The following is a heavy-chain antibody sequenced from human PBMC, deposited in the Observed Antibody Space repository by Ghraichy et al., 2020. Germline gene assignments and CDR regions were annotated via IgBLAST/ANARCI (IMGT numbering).Heavy chain of an antibody. J-gene: IGHJ6*03. CDR2: VYYNGGNQ. Sequence: LSLTCATSGFTFSDHGMHWVRQAPGKGLEWVAFVYYNGGNQHYSESVKGRFTISRDNTKSTLIHQMNSLRPEDTAVYYCAKDPGETVHGYYMDVWGKGTAVSVTS. CDR3: AKDPGETVHGYYMDV. D-gene: IGHD4-17*01. CDR1: GFTFSDHG. V-gene: IGHV3-30*02.